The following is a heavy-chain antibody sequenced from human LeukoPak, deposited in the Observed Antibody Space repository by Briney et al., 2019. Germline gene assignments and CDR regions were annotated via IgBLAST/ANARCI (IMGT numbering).Heavy chain of an antibody. CDR1: GYTFTNYY. J-gene: IGHJ5*02. CDR3: VRGAPIRVAVAATFDP. D-gene: IGHD6-19*01. V-gene: IGHV1-46*01. Sequence: ASVKVSCKASGYTFTNYYMHWVRQAPGQGLEWMGIINPSGGSTSYAQKFQGRVTITRDTSASTAYMELSSLRSEDTAVYYCVRGAPIRVAVAATFDPWGQGTLVTVPS. CDR2: INPSGGST.